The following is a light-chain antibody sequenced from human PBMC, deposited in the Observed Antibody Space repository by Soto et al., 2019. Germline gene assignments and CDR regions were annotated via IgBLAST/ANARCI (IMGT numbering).Light chain of an antibody. J-gene: IGKJ1*01. V-gene: IGKV1-8*01. CDR1: QGISSY. Sequence: AIRMTQSPSSLSASTGDRVTITCRASQGISSYLSWYQQKPWKAPKLLIYAASTLQSGVPSRFSGSGSGTDFTLTISCLQSEDFATYYCQQYYSYSWTFGQGTKVDI. CDR2: AAS. CDR3: QQYYSYSWT.